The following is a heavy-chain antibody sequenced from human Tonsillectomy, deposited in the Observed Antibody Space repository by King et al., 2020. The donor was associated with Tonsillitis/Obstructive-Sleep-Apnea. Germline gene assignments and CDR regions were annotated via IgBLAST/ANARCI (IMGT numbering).Heavy chain of an antibody. CDR2: ISYDGSNK. J-gene: IGHJ3*02. D-gene: IGHD3-22*01. CDR3: AREGIYDSSGYADAFDI. Sequence: VQLVESGGSVVQPGRSLRLSCAASGFTFSIYAIHWVRQAPGKGLEWVAVISYDGSNKYYADSVKGRFTISRDNSKNTLDLQMNSLRAEDTAVYYCAREGIYDSSGYADAFDIWGQGTMVTVSS. V-gene: IGHV3-30*04. CDR1: GFTFSIYA.